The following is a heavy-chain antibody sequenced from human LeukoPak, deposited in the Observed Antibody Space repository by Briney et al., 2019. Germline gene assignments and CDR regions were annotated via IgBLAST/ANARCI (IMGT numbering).Heavy chain of an antibody. CDR3: AREVHSSSWYFFDY. Sequence: GASVTVSCKASGYTFTGYYMHWVRQAPGQGLEWMGWINPNSGGTNYAQKFQGRVTMTRDTSISTAYMELSRLRSDDTAVYYRAREVHSSSWYFFDYWGQGTLVTVSS. D-gene: IGHD6-13*01. J-gene: IGHJ4*02. V-gene: IGHV1-2*02. CDR2: INPNSGGT. CDR1: GYTFTGYY.